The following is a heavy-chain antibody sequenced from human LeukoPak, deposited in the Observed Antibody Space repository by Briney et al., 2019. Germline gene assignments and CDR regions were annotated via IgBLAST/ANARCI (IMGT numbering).Heavy chain of an antibody. D-gene: IGHD5-18*01. J-gene: IGHJ4*02. CDR2: ISGSDGTT. CDR1: GFTFSSYA. CDR3: ATYRQIQVPFEF. Sequence: GGSQRLSCAASGFTFSSYAMSWVRQAPGKGLEWVSSISGSDGTTYYADSVKGRFTISRDNSRSTLSLQMDSLRAEDTATYYCATYRQIQVPFEFWGQGTLVTVSS. V-gene: IGHV3-23*01.